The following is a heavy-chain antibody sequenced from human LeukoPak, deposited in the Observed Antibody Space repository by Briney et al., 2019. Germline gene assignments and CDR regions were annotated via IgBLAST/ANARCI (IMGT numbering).Heavy chain of an antibody. J-gene: IGHJ4*02. CDR3: AKKFDSSGYWTLDY. V-gene: IGHV3-23*01. Sequence: PGGSLRLSCAASGFSFSIYAMGWVRQAPGKGLEWVSAISGNGGSTYYADSVKGRFTISRDNSKNTLYLQMNSLRAEDTAVYYCAKKFDSSGYWTLDYWGQGTLVTVSS. D-gene: IGHD3-22*01. CDR2: ISGNGGST. CDR1: GFSFSIYA.